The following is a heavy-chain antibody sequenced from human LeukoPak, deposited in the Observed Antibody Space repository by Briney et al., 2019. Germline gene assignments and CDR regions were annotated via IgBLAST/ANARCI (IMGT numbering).Heavy chain of an antibody. CDR3: AREATVTTIFDY. D-gene: IGHD4-11*01. Sequence: ASVKVSCKASGYTLTGYYMYWVRQAPGQGLEWMGWISPNSGGTNYAQKLQGRVTMTRDTSISTAYMELSRLTSDDTAVYYCAREATVTTIFDYWGQGTLVTVSS. V-gene: IGHV1-2*02. CDR1: GYTLTGYY. J-gene: IGHJ4*02. CDR2: ISPNSGGT.